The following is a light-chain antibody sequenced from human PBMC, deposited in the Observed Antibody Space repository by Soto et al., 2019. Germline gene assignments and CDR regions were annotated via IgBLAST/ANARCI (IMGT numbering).Light chain of an antibody. V-gene: IGKV3-15*01. CDR2: GAS. CDR1: QSVSSN. CDR3: QQYNNWPST. Sequence: EILITQSPATLSVSPGERATLSCRASQSVSSNLAWYQQTPGQPPRILIYGASTRDTGIPARFSGSGSGTEFTLTISSLQSEDFAVYCCQQYNNWPSTFGQGTRLEIK. J-gene: IGKJ5*01.